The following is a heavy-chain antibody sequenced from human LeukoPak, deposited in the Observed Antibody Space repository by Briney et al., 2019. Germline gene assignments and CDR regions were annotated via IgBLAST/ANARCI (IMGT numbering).Heavy chain of an antibody. CDR3: ARDYGGNVDY. V-gene: IGHV3-13*01. D-gene: IGHD4-23*01. CDR1: GITFSTSD. CDR2: IGTAGDT. J-gene: IGHJ4*02. Sequence: GGSLRLSCEASGITFSTSDMHWVRQAPGKGLEWVSVIGTAGDTYYADSVKGRFTISRENAKNSLYLQMNSLRAEDTAVYYCARDYGGNVDYWGQGTLVTVSS.